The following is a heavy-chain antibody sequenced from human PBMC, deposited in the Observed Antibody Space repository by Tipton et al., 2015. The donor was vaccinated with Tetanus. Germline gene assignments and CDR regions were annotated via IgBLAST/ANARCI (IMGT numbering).Heavy chain of an antibody. D-gene: IGHD6-19*01. CDR3: ARLVRQWLVPEDY. CDR2: NGGYNGDT. J-gene: IGHJ4*02. V-gene: IGHV1-18*01. Sequence: QSGAEVKKPGASVKVSCKASGYTFTTYGINWVRQAPGQGLEWMGWNGGYNGDTNYAQRFQGRVTMTTDTSTNTAYMELRSLRSDDTAFYYCARLVRQWLVPEDYWGQGTLVTVSS. CDR1: GYTFTTYG.